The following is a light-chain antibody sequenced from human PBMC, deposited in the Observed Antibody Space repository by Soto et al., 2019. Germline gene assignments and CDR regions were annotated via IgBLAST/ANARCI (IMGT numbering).Light chain of an antibody. J-gene: IGLJ1*01. CDR2: GNS. V-gene: IGLV1-40*01. CDR3: QSYDSSMIALYV. CDR1: SSNIGAGYD. Sequence: QSVLTQPPSVSGAPGQRVTISCTGSSSNIGAGYDVHWYQQLPGTAPKLLIYGNSNRPSGVPDRFSGSKSGTSASLAITGLQAEDEADDYCQSYDSSMIALYVFGTGTKVTVL.